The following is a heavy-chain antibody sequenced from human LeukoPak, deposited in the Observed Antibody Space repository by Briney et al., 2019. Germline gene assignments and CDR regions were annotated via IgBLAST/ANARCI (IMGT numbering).Heavy chain of an antibody. CDR3: ARGRYDNLTGHLARLDV. Sequence: SETLSLTCTVSGGSIKSFYRSWIRQPAGKGLEWVGRVFSRGTTNYNPSLKSRVTVSLDTSKNQFSLKLSSVTAADTAVYYCARGRYDNLTGHLARLDVWGQGTTVIVSS. CDR1: GGSIKSFY. CDR2: VFSRGTT. J-gene: IGHJ6*02. V-gene: IGHV4-4*07. D-gene: IGHD3-9*01.